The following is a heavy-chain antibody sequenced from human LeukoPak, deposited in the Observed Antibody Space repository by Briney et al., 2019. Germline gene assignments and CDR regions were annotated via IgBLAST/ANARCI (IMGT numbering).Heavy chain of an antibody. J-gene: IGHJ4*02. V-gene: IGHV4-34*01. CDR2: INHSGST. CDR1: GGSFSGYY. CDR3: AKARSGWCLDY. D-gene: IGHD6-19*01. Sequence: SETLSLTCAVYGGSFSGYYWSWIRQPPGKGLEWIGEINHSGSTNYNPSLKSRVTMSVDTSKNQFSLKLSSVTAADTAVYYCAKARSGWCLDYWGQGTLVTVSS.